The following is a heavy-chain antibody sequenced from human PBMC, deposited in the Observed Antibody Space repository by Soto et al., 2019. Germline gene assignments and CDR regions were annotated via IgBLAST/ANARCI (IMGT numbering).Heavy chain of an antibody. CDR2: MNPNSGNT. CDR3: ARGLLRYYDFWSGYPSYFDY. CDR1: GYTFTSYD. V-gene: IGHV1-8*01. J-gene: IGHJ4*02. D-gene: IGHD3-3*01. Sequence: ASVKVSCKASGYTFTSYDINWVRQATGQGLEWMGWMNPNSGNTGYAQKFQGRVTMTRNTSISTAYMELSSLRSEDTAVYYCARGLLRYYDFWSGYPSYFDYWGQGTLVTVSS.